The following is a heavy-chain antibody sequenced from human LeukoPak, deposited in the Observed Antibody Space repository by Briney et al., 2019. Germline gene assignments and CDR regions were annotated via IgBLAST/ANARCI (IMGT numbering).Heavy chain of an antibody. CDR2: INPNSGGT. Sequence: GASVKVSCKASGYTFTGYYMHWVRQAPGQGLEWMGRINPNSGGTNYAQKFQGRVTMTRDTSISTAYMELSRLRSDDTAVYYCARTDIVVVPAVRNQFDYWGQGTLVTVSS. V-gene: IGHV1-2*06. CDR1: GYTFTGYY. J-gene: IGHJ4*02. D-gene: IGHD2-2*01. CDR3: ARTDIVVVPAVRNQFDY.